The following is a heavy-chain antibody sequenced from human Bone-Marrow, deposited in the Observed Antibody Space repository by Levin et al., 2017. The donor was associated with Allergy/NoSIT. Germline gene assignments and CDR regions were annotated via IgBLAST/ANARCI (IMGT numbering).Heavy chain of an antibody. CDR3: ARIRDFDPWSGYDF. V-gene: IGHV2-26*01. CDR2: IFWNDET. CDR1: GFSLNIARMG. D-gene: IGHD3-3*01. J-gene: IGHJ4*02. Sequence: SGPTLVKPTETLTLTCTVSGFSLNIARMGVAWIRQPPGKALEWLAHIFWNDETAYSTSLQSRLSISKDTSKSQVVLTMTNVDPVDTGTYFCARIRDFDPWSGYDFWGQGMLVTVSS.